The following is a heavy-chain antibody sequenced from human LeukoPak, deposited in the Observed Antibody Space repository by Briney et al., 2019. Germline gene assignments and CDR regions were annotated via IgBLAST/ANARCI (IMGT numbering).Heavy chain of an antibody. CDR3: ARPYGIGWSGLEH. Sequence: GGSLRISCAASGFTFSNYWMTWVRQAPGKGLEWVANIKPDESAQYYADSVRGRFTISRDSAKNSVFLQMNSLRAEDTAVYHCARPYGIGWSGLEHWGRGTLVTVSS. J-gene: IGHJ4*02. CDR2: IKPDESAQ. CDR1: GFTFSNYW. D-gene: IGHD6-19*01. V-gene: IGHV3-7*01.